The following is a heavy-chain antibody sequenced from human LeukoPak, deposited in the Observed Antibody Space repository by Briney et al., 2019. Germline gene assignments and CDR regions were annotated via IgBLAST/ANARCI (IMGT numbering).Heavy chain of an antibody. J-gene: IGHJ4*02. CDR1: GGTFSSYA. D-gene: IGHD2-2*01. Sequence: ASVKVSCKASGGTFSSYAISWVRQAPGQGLEWMGGIIPIFGTANYAQKFQGRVTITADESTSTAYMELSSLRSEDTAVYYCARDTAYCSSTSWLIYWGQGTLVTVSS. CDR3: ARDTAYCSSTSWLIY. CDR2: IIPIFGTA. V-gene: IGHV1-69*01.